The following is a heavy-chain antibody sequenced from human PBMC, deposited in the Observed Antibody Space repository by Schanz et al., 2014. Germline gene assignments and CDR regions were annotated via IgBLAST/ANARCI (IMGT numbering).Heavy chain of an antibody. J-gene: IGHJ4*02. CDR1: GFTISSYS. Sequence: EVQLLESGGGLVQPGGSLRLSCAASGFTISSYSMNWVRQAPGKGLEWVSAISGSGGSTYYADSVKGRFTISRDNSKNTLYLQMSSLRAEDTAIYYCAKLSSSGRLAGYFDYWGQGALVTVSS. D-gene: IGHD6-19*01. V-gene: IGHV3-23*01. CDR3: AKLSSSGRLAGYFDY. CDR2: ISGSGGST.